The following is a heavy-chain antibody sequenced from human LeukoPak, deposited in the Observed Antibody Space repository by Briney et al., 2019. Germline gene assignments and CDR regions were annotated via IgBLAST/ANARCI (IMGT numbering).Heavy chain of an antibody. Sequence: GGSLRLSCAVSGFTFRSYAMKWVRQAPGKGLEWVSAITADGSSTHYTISVKGRFIISRDNAKNSLYLQMNSLRVEDRAVYYCARGSSNVAARNNWFDPWGQGTLVTVSS. D-gene: IGHD6-6*01. J-gene: IGHJ5*02. CDR2: ITADGSST. CDR3: ARGSSNVAARNNWFDP. V-gene: IGHV3-23*01. CDR1: GFTFRSYA.